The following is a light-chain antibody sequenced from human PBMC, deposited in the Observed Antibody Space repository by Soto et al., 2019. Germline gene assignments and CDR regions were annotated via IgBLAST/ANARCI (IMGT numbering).Light chain of an antibody. CDR2: SAS. V-gene: IGKV1-39*01. Sequence: DIQMTQSPSSLSASVGDRVTITCRASQSINNYLNWYQKKPGKAPRLLMYSASSLQSGVPSRFSGSASGTDFTLTIDSLQPEDFATYFCQQTYSTYSFGQGTKVDIK. CDR1: QSINNY. J-gene: IGKJ2*01. CDR3: QQTYSTYS.